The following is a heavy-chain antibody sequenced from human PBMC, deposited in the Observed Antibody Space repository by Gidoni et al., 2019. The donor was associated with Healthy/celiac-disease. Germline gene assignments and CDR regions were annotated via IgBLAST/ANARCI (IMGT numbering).Heavy chain of an antibody. V-gene: IGHV3-21*01. J-gene: IGHJ3*02. CDR3: ARGGEMAIKTDAFDI. D-gene: IGHD2-21*01. Sequence: EVQLVESGGGLVKPGGSLRLSCAASGFTFSSYSMNWVRQAPGKGLEWVSSISSSSSYIYYADSVKGRFTISRDNAKNSLYLQMNSLRAEDTAVYYCARGGEMAIKTDAFDIWGQGTMVTVSS. CDR1: GFTFSSYS. CDR2: ISSSSSYI.